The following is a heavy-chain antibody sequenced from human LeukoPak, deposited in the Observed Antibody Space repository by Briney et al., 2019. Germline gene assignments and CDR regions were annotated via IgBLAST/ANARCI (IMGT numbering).Heavy chain of an antibody. CDR2: ISSSSSYI. CDR3: ARDEGVKASSSSPVYYYYYGMDV. J-gene: IGHJ6*02. V-gene: IGHV3-21*01. D-gene: IGHD6-6*01. CDR1: GFTFSSYS. Sequence: GSLRLSCAASGFTFSSYSMNWVRQAPGKGLEWVSSISSSSSYIYYADSVKGRFTISRDNAKNSLYLQMNSLRAEDTAVYYCARDEGVKASSSSPVYYYYYGMDVWGQGTTVTVSS.